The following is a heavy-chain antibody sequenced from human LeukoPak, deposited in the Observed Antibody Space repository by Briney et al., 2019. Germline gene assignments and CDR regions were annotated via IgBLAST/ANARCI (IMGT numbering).Heavy chain of an antibody. CDR1: GFTFSSYE. V-gene: IGHV3-48*03. D-gene: IGHD6-25*01. Sequence: PGGSLRLSCAASGFTFSSYEMNWVRQAPGKGLEWVSYISSSGSTIYYADSVKGRFTISRDNAKNSLYLQMNSLRAEDTAVYYCAREGGYYYFDYWGQGTLVTVSS. CDR2: ISSSGSTI. CDR3: AREGGYYYFDY. J-gene: IGHJ4*02.